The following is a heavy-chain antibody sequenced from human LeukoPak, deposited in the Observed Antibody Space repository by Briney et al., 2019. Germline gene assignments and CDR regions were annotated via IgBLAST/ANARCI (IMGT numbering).Heavy chain of an antibody. V-gene: IGHV4-4*02. D-gene: IGHD3-22*01. J-gene: IGHJ4*02. Sequence: SGTLSLTCAVSGGSISSSDWWNWVRQPPGKGLEWIGEIYHSGSTNYNPSLKSRVTISVDKSKNQFSLNLSSVTAADTAMYYCARDRRYYDSSAYIRGFDYWGQGTLVTVSS. CDR3: ARDRRYYDSSAYIRGFDY. CDR1: GGSISSSDW. CDR2: IYHSGST.